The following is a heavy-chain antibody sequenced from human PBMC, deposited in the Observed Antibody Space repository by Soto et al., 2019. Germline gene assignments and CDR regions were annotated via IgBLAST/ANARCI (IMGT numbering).Heavy chain of an antibody. CDR2: VNPKSGGT. CDR3: ASSGEGWKQLVN. Sequence: QVHLVQSGAEVREPGASVKVSCKTSGYTFTAYYIHWVRQAPGQGLEWMGWVNPKSGGTEFSRKFWDRIHMTSDTSSSTVYMGVGRLTSDATAVYYWASSGEGWKQLVNWGQGTLVTVSS. D-gene: IGHD3-10*01. V-gene: IGHV1-2*02. CDR1: GYTFTAYY. J-gene: IGHJ4*02.